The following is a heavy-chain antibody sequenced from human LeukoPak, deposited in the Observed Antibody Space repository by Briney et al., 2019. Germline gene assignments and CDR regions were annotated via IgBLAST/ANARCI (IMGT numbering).Heavy chain of an antibody. D-gene: IGHD4-17*01. CDR2: IKQDGSEK. V-gene: IGHV3-7*01. J-gene: IGHJ5*02. CDR1: GFTFSSYW. Sequence: GGSLRLSCAASGFTFSSYWMSWVRQAPGKGLEWVANIKQDGSEKYYADSVKGRFTISRDNAKNSLYLQMNSPRAEDTAVYYGARDWRGYGDYPNWFDPWGQGTLVTVSS. CDR3: ARDWRGYGDYPNWFDP.